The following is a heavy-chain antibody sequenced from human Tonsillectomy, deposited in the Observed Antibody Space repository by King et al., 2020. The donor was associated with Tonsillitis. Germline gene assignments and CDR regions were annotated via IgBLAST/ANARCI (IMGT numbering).Heavy chain of an antibody. J-gene: IGHJ4*02. CDR2: IRSKAYGGTT. V-gene: IGHV3-49*04. D-gene: IGHD1-1*01. Sequence: VQLVESGGGLVQPGRSLRLSCTASGFTFGDYAMSWVRQAPGKGLEWVGFIRSKAYGGTTEYAASVKGRFTISNDDSKSIAYLHMNILKTTDTAVYYCTSRRPPYAHWFDYWGQGTLVTVSS. CDR1: GFTFGDYA. CDR3: TSRRPPYAHWFDY.